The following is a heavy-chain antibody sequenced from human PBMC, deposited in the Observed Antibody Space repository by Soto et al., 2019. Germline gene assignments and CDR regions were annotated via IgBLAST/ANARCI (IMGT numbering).Heavy chain of an antibody. D-gene: IGHD3-22*01. V-gene: IGHV4-34*01. CDR1: GGSFSGYY. J-gene: IGHJ3*02. Sequence: SETLSLTCAVYGGSFSGYYWSWIRQPPGKGLEWIGEINHSGSTNYNPSLKSRVTISVDTSKNQFSLKLSSVTAADTAVYYCARGGGYYSGRAFDIWGRGTMVTVSS. CDR3: ARGGGYYSGRAFDI. CDR2: INHSGST.